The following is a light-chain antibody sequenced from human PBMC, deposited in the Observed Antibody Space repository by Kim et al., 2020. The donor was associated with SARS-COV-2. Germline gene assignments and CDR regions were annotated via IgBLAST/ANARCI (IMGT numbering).Light chain of an antibody. J-gene: IGLJ1*01. Sequence: GQSITISCTGTINDVGFYDHVSWYQQHPGKAPKLLIHDVTDRPSGVSDRFSGSKSGNTASLTISGLQAEDEADYYCNSYTTSSTYVFGTGTQLTVL. V-gene: IGLV2-14*04. CDR3: NSYTTSSTYV. CDR2: DVT. CDR1: INDVGFYDH.